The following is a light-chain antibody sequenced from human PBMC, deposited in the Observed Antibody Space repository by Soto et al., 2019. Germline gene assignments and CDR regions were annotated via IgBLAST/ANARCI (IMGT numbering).Light chain of an antibody. Sequence: DIQLTQSPSPLSASVGDRVAIAFLASQSISTYLNWYQQKPGTAPKVLIYAASNLQSGVPPRFSGSGSGTDFTLTISSLQPEDVATYFCQQSYRTPITFGQGTRLEIK. J-gene: IGKJ5*01. CDR3: QQSYRTPIT. CDR1: QSISTY. CDR2: AAS. V-gene: IGKV1-39*01.